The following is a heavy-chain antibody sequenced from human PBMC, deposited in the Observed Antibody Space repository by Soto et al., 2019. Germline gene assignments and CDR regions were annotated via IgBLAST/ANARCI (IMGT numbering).Heavy chain of an antibody. J-gene: IGHJ4*02. V-gene: IGHV4-30-2*01. CDR2: IYHSGST. Sequence: QLQLQESGSGLVKPSQTLSLTCAVSGGSISSGGYSWSWIRQPPGKGLEWIGYIYHSGSTYYNPSLKSRVTISVDRAKNQFSLKLSSVTAADTAVYYCASLYGGTDRVDYWGQGTLVTVSS. CDR1: GGSISSGGYS. CDR3: ASLYGGTDRVDY. D-gene: IGHD4-17*01.